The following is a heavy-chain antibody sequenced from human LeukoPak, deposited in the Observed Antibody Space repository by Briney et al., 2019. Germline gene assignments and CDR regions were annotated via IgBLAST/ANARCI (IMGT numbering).Heavy chain of an antibody. CDR2: IRYDGSNK. CDR3: ARDGTAAGLYFDL. Sequence: GGSLRLSCAASGFTFSSYGMHWVRQAPGKGLEWVAFIRYDGSNKYYADSVKGRFTISRDNSKNTLYLQMNSLRAEDTAVYYCARDGTAAGLYFDLWSQGTLVTVSS. D-gene: IGHD6-13*01. V-gene: IGHV3-30*02. CDR1: GFTFSSYG. J-gene: IGHJ4*01.